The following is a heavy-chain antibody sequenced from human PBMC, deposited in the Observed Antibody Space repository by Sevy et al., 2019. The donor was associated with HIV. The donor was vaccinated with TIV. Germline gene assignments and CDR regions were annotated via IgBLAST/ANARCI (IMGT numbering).Heavy chain of an antibody. CDR2: MTSSGSYI. CDR3: VRDGWNY. Sequence: SGSLRLSCAASGFTFSTSTMNWVRQAPGKGLEWVSLMTSSGSYILYADSVKGRFTISRDNAKNSVFLQMNSLRVEDTAVYYCVRDGWNYWGQGTLVLVSS. D-gene: IGHD2-15*01. J-gene: IGHJ4*02. CDR1: GFTFSTST. V-gene: IGHV3-21*01.